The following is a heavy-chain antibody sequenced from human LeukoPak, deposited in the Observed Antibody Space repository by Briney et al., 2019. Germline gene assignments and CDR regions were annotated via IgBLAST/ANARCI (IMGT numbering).Heavy chain of an antibody. CDR2: ISSSSSTI. J-gene: IGHJ4*02. CDR3: ARSGSYRLDY. D-gene: IGHD1-26*01. CDR1: GFTFSSYN. Sequence: GGSLRLSCAASGFTFSSYNMNWVRQAPGKGLEWVSYISSSSSTIYYADSGKGRFTISRDNAKNSLYLQMNSLRAEDTAVYYCARSGSYRLDYWGQGTLVTVSS. V-gene: IGHV3-48*01.